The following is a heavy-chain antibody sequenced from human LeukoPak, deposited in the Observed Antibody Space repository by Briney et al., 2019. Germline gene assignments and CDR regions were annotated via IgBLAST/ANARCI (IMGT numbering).Heavy chain of an antibody. D-gene: IGHD2-2*02. J-gene: IGHJ3*02. CDR3: ARDLIYSNQLLYPLLAFDI. Sequence: SETLSLTCTVSGGSISSYYWSWIRQPPGKGLEWIGYIYYSGSTNYNPSLKSRVTISVDTSKNQFSLKLSSVTAADTAVYYCARDLIYSNQLLYPLLAFDIWGQGTMVTVSS. V-gene: IGHV4-59*01. CDR1: GGSISSYY. CDR2: IYYSGST.